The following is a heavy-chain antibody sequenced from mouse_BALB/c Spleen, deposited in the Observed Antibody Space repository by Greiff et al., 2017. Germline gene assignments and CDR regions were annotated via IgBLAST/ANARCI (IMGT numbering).Heavy chain of an antibody. Sequence: VQLQQSGAELVRSGASVKLSCTASGFNIKDYYMHWVKQRPEQGLEWIGWIDPENGDTEYAPKFQGKATMTADTSSNTAYLQLSSLTSEDTAVYYCIGTGADVNYWGQGTTLTVSS. CDR2: IDPENGDT. CDR3: IGTGADVNY. J-gene: IGHJ2*01. D-gene: IGHD4-1*01. CDR1: GFNIKDYY. V-gene: IGHV14-4*02.